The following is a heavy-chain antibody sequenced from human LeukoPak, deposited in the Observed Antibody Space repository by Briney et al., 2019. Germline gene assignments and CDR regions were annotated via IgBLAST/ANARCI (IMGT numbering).Heavy chain of an antibody. CDR2: ISDSGGST. CDR1: GFTFKNCA. J-gene: IGHJ4*02. D-gene: IGHD2-15*01. Sequence: GGSLRLSCVVSGFTFKNCAMSWVRQAPGKGLEWVSTISDSGGSTYYADSVKGRFTISRDNSKNTLYLQVNSLRADDTAVYYCAKVIGLVDPFDYWGQGTLVTVSS. CDR3: AKVIGLVDPFDY. V-gene: IGHV3-23*01.